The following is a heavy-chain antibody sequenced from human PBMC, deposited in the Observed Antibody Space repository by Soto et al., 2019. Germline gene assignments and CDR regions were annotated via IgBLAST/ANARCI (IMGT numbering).Heavy chain of an antibody. J-gene: IGHJ3*02. CDR2: INQDASEK. CDR1: GFTFRSYW. V-gene: IGHV3-7*01. CDR3: ARTRNGEDRGAFDI. D-gene: IGHD3-10*01. Sequence: GGSLRLSCAASGFTFRSYWMSWVRQAPGKGLEWVANINQDASEKYYVDSVKDRFTISRDNAKNSLYLQMNSLRAEDTAVYYCARTRNGEDRGAFDIWGQGTMVTVSS.